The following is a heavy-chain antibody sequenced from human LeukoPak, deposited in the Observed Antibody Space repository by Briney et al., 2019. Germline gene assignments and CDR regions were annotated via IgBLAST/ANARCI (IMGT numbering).Heavy chain of an antibody. J-gene: IGHJ5*02. CDR1: GGSISSYY. CDR2: IYYSGTS. CDR3: AKAAGYSTIYWFDP. V-gene: IGHV4-59*01. D-gene: IGHD6-13*01. Sequence: SETLSLTCTVSGGSISSYYWSWIRQPPGKGLEWIGYIYYSGTSNYNPSLKSRVTMSVDTSNNQFSLKLNSVTAADTAVYYCAKAAGYSTIYWFDPWGQGTLVTVSS.